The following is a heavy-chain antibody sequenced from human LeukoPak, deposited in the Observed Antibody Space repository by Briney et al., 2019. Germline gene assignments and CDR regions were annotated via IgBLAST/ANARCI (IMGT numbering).Heavy chain of an antibody. Sequence: SVRVSVTPSGGTFSIYAISWVRLAPGPRREWMGGIIPNFGTGNYAQKSQGRVTITTDESTSTAYKELSSLRSEDTPVYYCATTVTKNYYCYYYMDVWGKGTTVTVSS. CDR1: GGTFSIYA. CDR3: ATTVTKNYYCYYYMDV. CDR2: IIPNFGTG. D-gene: IGHD4-11*01. J-gene: IGHJ6*03. V-gene: IGHV1-69*05.